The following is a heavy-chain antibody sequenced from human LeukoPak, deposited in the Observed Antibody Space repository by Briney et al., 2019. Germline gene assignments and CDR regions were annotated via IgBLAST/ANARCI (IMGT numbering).Heavy chain of an antibody. J-gene: IGHJ5*02. CDR2: TFNSGST. D-gene: IGHD2-21*02. V-gene: IGHV4-59*01. CDR1: GGSMNSYY. Sequence: KPSETLSLTCIVSGGSMNSYYWSWIRQPPEKGLEWIGYTFNSGSTRYTPSLKSRVTISADTSKNLLSLRLSSVTTADTAVYYCARCEEVVVVTTSSTHLFDPWGQGTLVTVSS. CDR3: ARCEEVVVVTTSSTHLFDP.